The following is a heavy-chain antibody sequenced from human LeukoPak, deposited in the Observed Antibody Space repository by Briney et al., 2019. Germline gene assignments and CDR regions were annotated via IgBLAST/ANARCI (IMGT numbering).Heavy chain of an antibody. J-gene: IGHJ6*02. CDR2: IKSKTDGGTT. CDR3: TIGPQLLDSYYGMDV. Sequence: TGGSLRLSCAASGFTFSNAWMSWVRQAPGKGLEWVGRIKSKTDGGTTDYAAPVKGRFTISRDDSKNALYLQMNSLKTEDTAVYYRTIGPQLLDSYYGMDVWGQGTTVTVSS. D-gene: IGHD2-2*01. CDR1: GFTFSNAW. V-gene: IGHV3-15*01.